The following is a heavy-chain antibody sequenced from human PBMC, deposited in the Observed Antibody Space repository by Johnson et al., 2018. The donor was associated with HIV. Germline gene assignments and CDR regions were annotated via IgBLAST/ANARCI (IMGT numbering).Heavy chain of an antibody. V-gene: IGHV3-20*04. J-gene: IGHJ3*02. Sequence: VQLVESGGGVVRPGGSLRLSCAASGFTFDDFGMSWVRQAPGKGLEWVSGINWNGGSTRYADSVKGRFTISRDNAKNSLYLQMKSRRAEDTAVYYCARAVGDSSGYYYVAAFDIWGQGTMVTVSS. CDR1: GFTFDDFG. D-gene: IGHD3-22*01. CDR2: INWNGGST. CDR3: ARAVGDSSGYYYVAAFDI.